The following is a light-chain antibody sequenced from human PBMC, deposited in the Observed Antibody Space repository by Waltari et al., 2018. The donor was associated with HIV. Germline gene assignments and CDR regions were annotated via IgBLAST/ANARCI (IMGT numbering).Light chain of an antibody. Sequence: QSALAQPPSASGSPAQSVTLSCTGTSSDVGGYGYFSWYQQHPGKAPKLMISEVNKRPSGVPDRFSGSKSGNTAFLTVSGLLAEDEADYYCCSYAGTNSYVVFGGGTKLTVL. CDR3: CSYAGTNSYVV. V-gene: IGLV2-8*01. CDR1: SSDVGGYGY. J-gene: IGLJ2*01. CDR2: EVN.